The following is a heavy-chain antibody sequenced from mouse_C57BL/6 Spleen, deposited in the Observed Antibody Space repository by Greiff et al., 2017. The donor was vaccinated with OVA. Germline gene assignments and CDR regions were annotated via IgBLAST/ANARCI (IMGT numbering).Heavy chain of an antibody. V-gene: IGHV1-64*01. J-gene: IGHJ2*01. CDR3: ARDSITTVVAKGYYFDY. CDR2: IHPNSGST. CDR1: GYTFTSYW. Sequence: VQLQQPGAELVKPGASVKLSCKASGYTFTSYWMHWVKQRPGQGLEWIGMIHPNSGSTNYNEKFKSKATLTVDKSSSTAYMQLSSLTSEDSAVYYCARDSITTVVAKGYYFDYWGQGTTLTVSS. D-gene: IGHD1-1*01.